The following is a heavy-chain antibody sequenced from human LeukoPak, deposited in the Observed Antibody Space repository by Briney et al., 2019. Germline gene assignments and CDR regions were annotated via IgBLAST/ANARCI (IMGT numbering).Heavy chain of an antibody. D-gene: IGHD5-12*01. CDR1: GGSISSSSYY. CDR3: ARVWGGIVATITTFDY. J-gene: IGHJ4*02. CDR2: IYYSGST. Sequence: SETLSLTCTASGGSISSSSYYWGWIRQPPGKGLEWIGSIYYSGSTYYNPSLKSRVTISVDTSKNQFSLKLSSVTAADTAVYYCARVWGGIVATITTFDYWGQGTLVTVSS. V-gene: IGHV4-39*07.